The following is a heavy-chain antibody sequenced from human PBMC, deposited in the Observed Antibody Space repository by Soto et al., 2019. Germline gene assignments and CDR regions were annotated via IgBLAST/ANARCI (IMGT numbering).Heavy chain of an antibody. D-gene: IGHD4-17*01. J-gene: IGHJ6*02. V-gene: IGHV1-46*01. CDR1: GYTFTSYY. CDR2: INPSGGST. CDR3: ARAISNLYGDYAEYYYYYYGMDV. Sequence: ASLKVSCKSSGYTFTSYYMHCVRQAPGQGLEWMGIINPSGGSTSYAQKFQGRVTMTRDTSTSTVYMELSSLRSEDTAVYYCARAISNLYGDYAEYYYYYYGMDVWGQGTTVTVSS.